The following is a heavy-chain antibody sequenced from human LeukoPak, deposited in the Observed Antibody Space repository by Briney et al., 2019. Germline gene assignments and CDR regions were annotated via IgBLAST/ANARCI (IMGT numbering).Heavy chain of an antibody. Sequence: PGGSLRLSCAASGFTFSSYTINWVRQAPGKGLEWVSSISSSSSYIYYADSVKGRFTISRDNAKNSLYLQMNSLRAEDTAVYYCTRAYPPLRTAAAGDLWGMGTLVSVSS. CDR3: TRAYPPLRTAAAGDL. D-gene: IGHD6-13*01. CDR1: GFTFSSYT. V-gene: IGHV3-21*01. CDR2: ISSSSSYI. J-gene: IGHJ5*02.